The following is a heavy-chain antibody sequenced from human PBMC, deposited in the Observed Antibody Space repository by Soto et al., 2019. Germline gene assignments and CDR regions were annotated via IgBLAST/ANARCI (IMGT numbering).Heavy chain of an antibody. J-gene: IGHJ4*02. CDR3: ARVPYYYDSSGYYSRGAFDY. Sequence: QVQLVQSGAEVKKPGASVKVSCKASGYTFTSYYMHWVRQAPGQGLEWMGIINPSGGSTSYAQKFQGKVTMTRDTSTSTVYMELSSLRSEDTAVYYCARVPYYYDSSGYYSRGAFDYWGQGPLVTVSS. D-gene: IGHD3-22*01. CDR1: GYTFTSYY. CDR2: INPSGGST. V-gene: IGHV1-46*01.